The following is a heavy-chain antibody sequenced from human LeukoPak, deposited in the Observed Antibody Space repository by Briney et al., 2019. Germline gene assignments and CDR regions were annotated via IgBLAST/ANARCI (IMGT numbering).Heavy chain of an antibody. CDR3: TRQPYDTLSDWRYGLDV. V-gene: IGHV3-11*03. CDR1: GFTFKDYY. J-gene: IGHJ6*02. Sequence: GGSLRFSCAASGFTFKDYYMSWIRQAPGKGLEWVSYIASGSGYTDYADSVKGRFTISRDNAKNSLYLQMNSLRADDTAVYYCTRQPYDTLSDWRYGLDVWGQGTTVIVSS. D-gene: IGHD3-9*01. CDR2: IASGSGYT.